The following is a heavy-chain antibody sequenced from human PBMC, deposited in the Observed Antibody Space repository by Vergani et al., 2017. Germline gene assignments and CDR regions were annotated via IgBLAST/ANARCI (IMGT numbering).Heavy chain of an antibody. Sequence: DVQLVESGGGMVQPGGSLRLSCAASGFSISSYWMSWVRQTPGKGLEWVAFIGSSGPYINYADSVKGRFIISRDNTNNSLFLQLRSLRAEDAAVYYGARGCTSGGCPDNYGMDVWGQGATVTVSS. D-gene: IGHD2-8*01. CDR2: IGSSGPYI. J-gene: IGHJ6*02. V-gene: IGHV3-21*06. CDR1: GFSISSYW. CDR3: ARGCTSGGCPDNYGMDV.